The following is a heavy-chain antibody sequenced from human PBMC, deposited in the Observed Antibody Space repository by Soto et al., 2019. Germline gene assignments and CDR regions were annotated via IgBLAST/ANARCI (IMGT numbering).Heavy chain of an antibody. CDR1: GFTFSSYA. CDR3: AKGGCSGGSCYPLDF. D-gene: IGHD2-15*01. Sequence: GGSLRLSCAASGFTFSSYAMSWVRHGPGKGLEWVSTISGGGGSSYHADSVKGRFTISRDNSENTLYLRMNSLRAEDTAVYYCAKGGCSGGSCYPLDFWGQGTLVTVSS. J-gene: IGHJ4*02. CDR2: ISGGGGSS. V-gene: IGHV3-23*01.